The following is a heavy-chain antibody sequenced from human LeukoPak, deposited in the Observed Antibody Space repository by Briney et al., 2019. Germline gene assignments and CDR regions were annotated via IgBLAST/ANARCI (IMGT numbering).Heavy chain of an antibody. CDR1: GFTFDDYA. V-gene: IGHV3-9*01. D-gene: IGHD5-24*01. J-gene: IGHJ5*02. CDR3: ARDRDGNWFDP. Sequence: GRSLRLSCAASGFTFDDYAMHWVRQAPGKGLEWVSSISWNSGNIDYADSVKGRFTISRDNAKNSLYLQMNSLRTEDTAVYYCARDRDGNWFDPWGQGTLVTVSS. CDR2: ISWNSGNI.